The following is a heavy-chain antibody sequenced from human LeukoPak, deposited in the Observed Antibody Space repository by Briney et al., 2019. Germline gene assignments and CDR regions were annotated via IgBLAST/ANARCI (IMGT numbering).Heavy chain of an antibody. V-gene: IGHV3-23*01. CDR3: ANLWIVGATRSSDP. CDR2: IIGSGGST. Sequence: PGGSLRLSCAASGFTFNNYAMSWVRQAPGKGLEWVSDIIGSGGSTFYADSVKGRFTISRDNSKNTLFLQMNSLRAEDTAVYYCANLWIVGATRSSDPRGQGTLVTVSS. J-gene: IGHJ5*02. D-gene: IGHD1-26*01. CDR1: GFTFNNYA.